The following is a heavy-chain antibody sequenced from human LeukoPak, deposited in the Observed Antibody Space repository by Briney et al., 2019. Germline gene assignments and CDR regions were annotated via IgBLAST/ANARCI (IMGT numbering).Heavy chain of an antibody. V-gene: IGHV3-23*01. J-gene: IGHJ4*02. CDR1: GFTFSSYA. D-gene: IGHD3-22*01. CDR3: AKDSDYYDSSGYWSWDYFDY. Sequence: GGSLRLSCAASGFTFSSYAMSWVRQAPGKGLEWVSAISGSGGSTYYADSVKGRFTISRDNSKNTLYLQMNSLRAEDTAVYYCAKDSDYYDSSGYWSWDYFDYRGQGTLVTVSS. CDR2: ISGSGGST.